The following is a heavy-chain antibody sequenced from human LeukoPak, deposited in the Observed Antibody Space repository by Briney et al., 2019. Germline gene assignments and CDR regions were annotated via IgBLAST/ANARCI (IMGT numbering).Heavy chain of an antibody. CDR3: AKDAWKIAAAATFDY. V-gene: IGHV3-30*18. CDR2: ISYDGSSK. J-gene: IGHJ4*02. Sequence: GGSLRLSCAASGFTFSSYGMHWVRQAPGKGPEWVAIISYDGSSKYYADSVKGRLTISRDNSKNTLYLQMNSLRAEDTAVYYCAKDAWKIAAAATFDYWGQGTLVTVSS. D-gene: IGHD6-13*01. CDR1: GFTFSSYG.